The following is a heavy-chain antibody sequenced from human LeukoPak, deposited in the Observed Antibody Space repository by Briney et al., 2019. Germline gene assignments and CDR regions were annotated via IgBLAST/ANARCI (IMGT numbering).Heavy chain of an antibody. Sequence: SETLSLTCTVSGGSISSSNYYWGWISQPPGKGLEWIGSIYYSGSTFYNPSLNSRVTMSVDTSKNQFSLNLTSVTAADTAVYYCARVIIAAAGPGRWFDPWGRGTLVTVSS. CDR3: ARVIIAAAGPGRWFDP. J-gene: IGHJ5*02. CDR1: GGSISSSNYY. D-gene: IGHD6-13*01. V-gene: IGHV4-39*01. CDR2: IYYSGST.